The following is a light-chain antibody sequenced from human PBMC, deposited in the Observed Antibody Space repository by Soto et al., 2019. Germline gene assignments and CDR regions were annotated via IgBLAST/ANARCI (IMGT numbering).Light chain of an antibody. V-gene: IGKV3-11*01. CDR3: QQRRYWPPLT. CDR1: ESDDIY. J-gene: IGKJ4*01. CDR2: HAS. Sequence: ETVLTQSPATLSLSPGESATLSCRARESDDIYLAWYQQKPGQAPRLLIYHASNRATGIPARFSGSGSGTDFTLTISSREPEDSAVYYCQQRRYWPPLTFGGGTRVEI.